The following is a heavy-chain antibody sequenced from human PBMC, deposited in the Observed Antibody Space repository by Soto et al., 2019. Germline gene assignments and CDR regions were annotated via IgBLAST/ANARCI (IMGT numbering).Heavy chain of an antibody. CDR3: AREDCSGCRYYYYYGMDV. D-gene: IGHD6-19*01. CDR2: ISYDGSNK. V-gene: IGHV3-30-3*01. Sequence: GGSLRLSCAASGFTFSSYAMHWVRQAPGKGLEWVAVISYDGSNKYYADSVKGRFTISRDNSKNTLYLQMNSLRAEDTAVYYCAREDCSGCRYYYYYGMDVWGQGTTVTVSS. CDR1: GFTFSSYA. J-gene: IGHJ6*02.